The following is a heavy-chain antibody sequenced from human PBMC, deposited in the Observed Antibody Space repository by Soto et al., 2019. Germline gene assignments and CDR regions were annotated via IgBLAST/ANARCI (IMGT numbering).Heavy chain of an antibody. CDR2: INWNGGST. CDR1: GFTFDDYG. J-gene: IGHJ4*02. CDR3: ARGNRAPYYFDY. V-gene: IGHV3-20*01. Sequence: GGSLRLSCAASGFTFDDYGMSWVRQAPGKGLEWVSGINWNGGSTGYADSVKGRFTISRDNAKNSLYLQMNSLRAEDTALYHCARGNRAPYYFDYWGQGTLVTVSS.